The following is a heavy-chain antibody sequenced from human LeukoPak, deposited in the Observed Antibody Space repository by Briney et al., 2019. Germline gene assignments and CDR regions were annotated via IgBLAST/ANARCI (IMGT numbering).Heavy chain of an antibody. CDR1: GGSIGTYY. V-gene: IGHV4-59*08. CDR3: ARHFSDYDNWFDP. J-gene: IGHJ5*02. CDR2: IFYTGNT. Sequence: PSETLSLTCTVSGGSIGTYYWSWIRQPPGKGLQWIGYIFYTGNTNYNPSLKSRVTMSVDTFKNQFSLKLTSVTTADTAVYYCARHFSDYDNWFDPWGQGTLVTVSS. D-gene: IGHD5-12*01.